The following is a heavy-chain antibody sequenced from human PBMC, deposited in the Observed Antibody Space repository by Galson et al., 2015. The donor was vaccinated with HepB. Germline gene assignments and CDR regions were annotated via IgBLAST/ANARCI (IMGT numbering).Heavy chain of an antibody. CDR1: GFTFSSYW. Sequence: SLRLSCAASGFTFSSYWMSWVRQAPGKGLEWVANIKQDGSEKYYVDSVKGQFTISRDNAKNSLYLQMNSLRAEDTAVYYCARGDYYDSSGYYGHPFDYWGQGTLVTVSS. CDR3: ARGDYYDSSGYYGHPFDY. D-gene: IGHD3-22*01. CDR2: IKQDGSEK. V-gene: IGHV3-7*03. J-gene: IGHJ4*02.